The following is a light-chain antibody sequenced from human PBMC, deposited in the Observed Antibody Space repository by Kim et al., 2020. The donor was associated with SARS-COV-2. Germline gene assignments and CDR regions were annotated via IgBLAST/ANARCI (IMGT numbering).Light chain of an antibody. CDR1: SSDVGGYNY. J-gene: IGLJ3*02. CDR3: SSYGGTNRLL. CDR2: EVS. Sequence: GQSVTISCTGTSSDVGGYNYVSWYQQHPGKAPKLMIYEVSKWPSGVPDRFSGSKSGNTASLTVSGLQAEDEADYYCSSYGGTNRLLFGGGTQLTVL. V-gene: IGLV2-8*01.